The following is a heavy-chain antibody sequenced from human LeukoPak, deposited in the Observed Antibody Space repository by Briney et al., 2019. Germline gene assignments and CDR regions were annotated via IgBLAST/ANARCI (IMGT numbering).Heavy chain of an antibody. CDR2: ISAYNGNT. CDR1: GYTFTSYG. CDR3: ARDRAITVVRGVILGY. Sequence: ASVKVSCKASGYTFTSYGISWVRQAPGQGLEWMGWISAYNGNTNYAQKLQGRVTMTTDTSTSTAYMELRSLRSDDTAVYYCARDRAITVVRGVILGYWGQGTLVTVSS. V-gene: IGHV1-18*01. J-gene: IGHJ4*02. D-gene: IGHD3-10*01.